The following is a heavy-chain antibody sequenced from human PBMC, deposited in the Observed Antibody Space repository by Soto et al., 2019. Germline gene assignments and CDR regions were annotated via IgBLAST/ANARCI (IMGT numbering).Heavy chain of an antibody. J-gene: IGHJ3*01. D-gene: IGHD3-10*01. CDR2: TSYDGDNK. V-gene: IGHV3-30*18. Sequence: QVQLVESGGGVVQPGRSLQLSCAASGFTFNVYGMHWVRQAPDKGLEWVAVTSYDGDNKFYADSVKGRFTISRDNSKDTLYLQMNSLRADDTAVYYCAKGRSYYGSGRDNDAFALWGQGTVVTVSS. CDR1: GFTFNVYG. CDR3: AKGRSYYGSGRDNDAFAL.